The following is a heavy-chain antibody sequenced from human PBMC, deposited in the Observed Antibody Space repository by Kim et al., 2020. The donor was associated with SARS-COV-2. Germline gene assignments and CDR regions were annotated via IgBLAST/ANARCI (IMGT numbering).Heavy chain of an antibody. D-gene: IGHD1-26*01. J-gene: IGHJ5*02. CDR1: VYTFTGYY. CDR3: VRGAGIVGTGDWFDP. V-gene: IGHV1-2*05. CDR2: INPNSGGT. Sequence: ASVKVSCKASVYTFTGYYMHCVRQAPGQVLEWMGRINPNSGGTNYAQKFQGRVTMTRDTSISTAYMELSRLRSDDTVVYYCVRGAGIVGTGDWFDPWGQGTLVTVSS.